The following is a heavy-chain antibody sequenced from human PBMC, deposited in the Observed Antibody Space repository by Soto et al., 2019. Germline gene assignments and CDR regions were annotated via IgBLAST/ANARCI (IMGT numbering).Heavy chain of an antibody. D-gene: IGHD2-2*01. J-gene: IGHJ6*02. CDR1: GFTFSSYW. Sequence: EVQLVESGGDLVQPGGSLRLSCAASGFTFSSYWMYWVRQAPGKWLVWVSRINNGGGHITYADAVKGRFTISRDNAKNTLYLQMNSLRAEDTAVYYCARGYCSSTSCDYYYAMDVWGQGATVTVSS. V-gene: IGHV3-74*01. CDR3: ARGYCSSTSCDYYYAMDV. CDR2: INNGGGHI.